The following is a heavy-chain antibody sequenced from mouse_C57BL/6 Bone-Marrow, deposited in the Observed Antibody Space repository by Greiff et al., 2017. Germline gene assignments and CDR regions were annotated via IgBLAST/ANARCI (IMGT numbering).Heavy chain of an antibody. CDR3: ARDWPYYYGSSYWYFDV. CDR2: LDPSDSYP. D-gene: IGHD1-1*01. J-gene: IGHJ1*03. Sequence: QVQLQQPGAELVKPGASVKLSCKASGYTFTSYWMQWVKQRPGQGLEWIGELDPSDSYPNYHQKFKGKATLTVDTSSSTAYMQLSSLTSEDSAVYYCARDWPYYYGSSYWYFDVWGTGTTVTVSS. V-gene: IGHV1-50*01. CDR1: GYTFTSYW.